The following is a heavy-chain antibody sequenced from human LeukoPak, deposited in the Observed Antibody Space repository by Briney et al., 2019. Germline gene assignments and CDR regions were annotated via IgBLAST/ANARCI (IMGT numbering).Heavy chain of an antibody. J-gene: IGHJ6*02. V-gene: IGHV3-15*01. Sequence: GGSLRLSCAASGFTFSNAWMSWVRQAPGKGLECGCRIKSKTDGGTTDYAAPVKCRFTISRDDSKNTLYLQMNSLKTEDTAVYYCTTEDLRVRGVFYYYYGMDVWGQGTTVTVSS. CDR2: IKSKTDGGTT. CDR3: TTEDLRVRGVFYYYYGMDV. CDR1: GFTFSNAW. D-gene: IGHD3-10*01.